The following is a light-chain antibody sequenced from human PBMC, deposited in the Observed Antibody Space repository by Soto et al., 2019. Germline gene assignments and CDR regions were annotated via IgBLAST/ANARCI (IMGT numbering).Light chain of an antibody. CDR1: SSNIGSYT. Sequence: QSVLTQPPSASGTPGQRVTISCSGSSSNIGSYTVNWFQQLPGTAPKLLIYSNDQRPSGVPDRFSGSKSGTSASLAISGLQSEDESDYYCAAWDDSLTGRVVFGGGTKLTVL. CDR2: SND. CDR3: AAWDDSLTGRVV. V-gene: IGLV1-44*01. J-gene: IGLJ2*01.